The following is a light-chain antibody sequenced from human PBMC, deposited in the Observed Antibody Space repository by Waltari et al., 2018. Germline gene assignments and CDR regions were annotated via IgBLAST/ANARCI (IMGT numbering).Light chain of an antibody. CDR3: QQYDTWPPLT. Sequence: EIVMTQSPATLSVSPGEGASLSCRASQSVSNNVAWYQQKPGQAPRLLVYGASTRATGIPARFSGSGSGTEFTLTISSLQSEDFALYYCQQYDTWPPLTFGGGTKVEIK. CDR1: QSVSNN. J-gene: IGKJ4*01. V-gene: IGKV3-15*01. CDR2: GAS.